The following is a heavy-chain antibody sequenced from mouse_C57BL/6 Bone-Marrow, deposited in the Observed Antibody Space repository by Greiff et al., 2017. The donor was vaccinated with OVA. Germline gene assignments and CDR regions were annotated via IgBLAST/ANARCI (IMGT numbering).Heavy chain of an antibody. V-gene: IGHV1-42*01. CDR2: INPSTGGT. Sequence: EVQLQQSGPELVKPGASVKISCKASGYSFTGYYMNWVKQSPEKSLEWIGEINPSTGGTTYNQKFKAKATLTVDKSSSTAYMQLKSLTSEDSAVYYCANVVYSNYDAMDYWGQGTSVTVSS. CDR3: ANVVYSNYDAMDY. CDR1: GYSFTGYY. J-gene: IGHJ4*01. D-gene: IGHD2-5*01.